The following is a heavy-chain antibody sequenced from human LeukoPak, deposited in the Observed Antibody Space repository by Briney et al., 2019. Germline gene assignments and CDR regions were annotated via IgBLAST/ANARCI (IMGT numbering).Heavy chain of an antibody. V-gene: IGHV4-59*01. J-gene: IGHJ4*02. CDR1: GGSISSYY. D-gene: IGHD6-13*01. CDR3: ARGGSSSSYSDFDY. Sequence: SETLSLTCTVSGGSISSYYWSWIRQPPGKGLEWIGYIYYSGSTNYNPSLKSRVTISVDTSNNQFSLKLSSVTAADKAVYYCARGGSSSSYSDFDYWGQGTLVTVSS. CDR2: IYYSGST.